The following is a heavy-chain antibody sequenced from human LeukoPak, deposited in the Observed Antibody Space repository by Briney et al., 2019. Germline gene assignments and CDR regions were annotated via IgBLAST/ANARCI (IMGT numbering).Heavy chain of an antibody. D-gene: IGHD2-2*01. J-gene: IGHJ3*02. CDR1: GFTFSGYA. CDR3: ASYCSGTSCYAFDI. V-gene: IGHV3-23*01. Sequence: GGSLRLSCAASGFTFSGYAMSWVRQAPGKGLEWVSSISSSGGSTYYADSVKGRFTISRDNSKNTLYLQMNSLRVEDTAVYYCASYCSGTSCYAFDIWGQGTLVTVS. CDR2: ISSSGGST.